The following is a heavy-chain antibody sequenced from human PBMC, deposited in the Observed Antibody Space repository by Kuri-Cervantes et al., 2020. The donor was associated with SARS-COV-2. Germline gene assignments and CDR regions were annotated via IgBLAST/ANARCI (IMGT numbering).Heavy chain of an antibody. D-gene: IGHD6-13*01. CDR3: VQVDIAAAGTNYYYYMDV. V-gene: IGHV4-39*07. CDR1: GGSISSSSYY. Sequence: SETLSLTCTVSGGSISSSSYYWGWIRQPPGKGLEWIGYIYHSGSTYYNPSLKSRVTISVDRSKNQFSLKLSSVTAADTAVYYCVQVDIAAAGTNYYYYMDVWGKGTTVTVSS. CDR2: IYHSGST. J-gene: IGHJ6*03.